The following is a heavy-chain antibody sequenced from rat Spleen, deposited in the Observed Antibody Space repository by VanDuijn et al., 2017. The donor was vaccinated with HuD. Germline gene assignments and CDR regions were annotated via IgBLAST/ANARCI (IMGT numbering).Heavy chain of an antibody. V-gene: IGHV2-4*01. CDR1: GFSLTTNG. CDR3: TIHPRY. D-gene: IGHD3-1*01. J-gene: IGHJ2*01. CDR2: IWSGGST. Sequence: QVQLKESGPGLVQPSQTLSLTCTVSGFSLTTNGVSWVRQPPGKGLEWIGAIWSGGSTDYNSALKSRLSISRDTSKNQVFLKMNSLQTDDTGTYYCTIHPRYWGQGVMVTVSS.